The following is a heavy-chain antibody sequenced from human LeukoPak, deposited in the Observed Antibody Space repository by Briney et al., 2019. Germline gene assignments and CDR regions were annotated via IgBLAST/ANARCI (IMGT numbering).Heavy chain of an antibody. CDR1: GFTFSSYG. V-gene: IGHV3-33*06. D-gene: IGHD3-22*01. CDR2: IWYDGSNK. Sequence: GGSLRLSCAAPGFTFSSYGMHWVRQAPGKGLEWVAVIWYDGSNKYYADSVKGRFTISRDNSKNTLYLQMNSLRAEDTAVYYCAKGLNYYYDSSGFPGRENDAFDIWGQGTMVTVSS. CDR3: AKGLNYYYDSSGFPGRENDAFDI. J-gene: IGHJ3*02.